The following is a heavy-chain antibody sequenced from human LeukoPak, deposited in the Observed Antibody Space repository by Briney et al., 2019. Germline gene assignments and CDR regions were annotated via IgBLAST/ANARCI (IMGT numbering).Heavy chain of an antibody. D-gene: IGHD7-27*01. CDR3: ARDALRNRHWGAWFDP. CDR2: INPNSGGT. CDR1: GYTFTGYY. Sequence: SVKASCKASGYTFTGYYMHWVRQAPRQGLEWMGWINPNSGGTNYAQKFRGRVTMTRDTSISTAYMELSRLRSDDTAVYYCARDALRNRHWGAWFDPWGQGTLVTVSS. V-gene: IGHV1-2*02. J-gene: IGHJ5*02.